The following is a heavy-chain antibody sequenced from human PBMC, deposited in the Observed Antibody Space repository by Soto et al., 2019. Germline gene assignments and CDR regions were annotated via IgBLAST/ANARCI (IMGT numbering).Heavy chain of an antibody. J-gene: IGHJ6*03. Sequence: GGSLRLSCAASGFTFSSYGMHWVRQAPGKGLEWVAVISYDGSNKYYADSVKGRFTISRDNSKNTLYLQMNSLRAEDTAVYYCAKGSSSSSLYYYYYMDVWGKGTTVTVSS. CDR1: GFTFSSYG. D-gene: IGHD6-6*01. V-gene: IGHV3-30*18. CDR2: ISYDGSNK. CDR3: AKGSSSSSLYYYYYMDV.